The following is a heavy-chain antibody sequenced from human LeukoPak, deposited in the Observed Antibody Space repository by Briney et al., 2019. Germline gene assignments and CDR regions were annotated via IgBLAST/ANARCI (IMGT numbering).Heavy chain of an antibody. V-gene: IGHV1-69*04. J-gene: IGHJ4*02. D-gene: IGHD3-3*01. CDR1: GGTLSSYT. Sequence: SVKVSCKASGGTLSSYTISWVRQAPGQGLEWVGRIIPILGIANYAQKFQGRVTITADKSTSTAYMELSSLRSEDTAVYYCARDGYDFWSGPSYFDYWGQGTLVTVSS. CDR3: ARDGYDFWSGPSYFDY. CDR2: IIPILGIA.